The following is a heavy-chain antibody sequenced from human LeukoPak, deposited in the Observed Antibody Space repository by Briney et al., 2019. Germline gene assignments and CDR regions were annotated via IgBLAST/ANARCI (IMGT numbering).Heavy chain of an antibody. J-gene: IGHJ4*02. Sequence: SETLSLTCTVSGGSISSSSYYWGWIRQPPGKGLEWIGSIYYSGSTYYDPSLKSRVTISVDTSKNQFSLKLSSVTAADTAVYYCAREGGSTTYYLDYWGQGTLVTVSS. CDR2: IYYSGST. V-gene: IGHV4-39*02. D-gene: IGHD3-16*01. CDR3: AREGGSTTYYLDY. CDR1: GGSISSSSYY.